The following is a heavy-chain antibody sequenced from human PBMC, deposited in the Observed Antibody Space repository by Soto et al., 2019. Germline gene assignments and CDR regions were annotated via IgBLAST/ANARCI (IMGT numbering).Heavy chain of an antibody. CDR3: AREGGIVGATAADY. D-gene: IGHD1-26*01. CDR1: GGSIRSGGDY. Sequence: QVQLQEAGPGLVKPSQTVSLTCTVSGGSIRSGGDYWSWIREHPGKGLEWMGYIYYSGSTYYNPSLKSRTTISVDTSKNPCTQKLSSVTAADAAVYYCAREGGIVGATAADYWGQGTLVTVSS. V-gene: IGHV4-31*03. J-gene: IGHJ4*02. CDR2: IYYSGST.